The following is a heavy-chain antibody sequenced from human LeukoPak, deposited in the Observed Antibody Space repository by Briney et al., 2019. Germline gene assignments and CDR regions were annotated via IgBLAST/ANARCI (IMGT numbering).Heavy chain of an antibody. CDR3: ARDRHSEMATILDY. V-gene: IGHV3-23*01. CDR1: GFTFSSYA. Sequence: GGSLRLSCAASGFTFSSYAMSWVRQAPGKGLEWVSAISGSGGSTYYADSVKGRFTISRDNSKNTLYLQMNSLRAEDTAVYYCARDRHSEMATILDYWGQGTLVTVSS. D-gene: IGHD5-24*01. J-gene: IGHJ4*02. CDR2: ISGSGGST.